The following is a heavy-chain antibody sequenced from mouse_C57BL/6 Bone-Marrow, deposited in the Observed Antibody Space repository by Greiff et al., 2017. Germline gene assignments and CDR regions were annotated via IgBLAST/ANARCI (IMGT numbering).Heavy chain of an antibody. CDR2: INSDGGST. Sequence: EVHLVESGGGLVQPGESLKLSCESNEYEFPSRDMSWVRKTPEKRLELVAAINSDGGSTYYPDTMERRFIISRDNTKKTLYLQMSSLRSEDTALYYCARHVYYGSSHWYFDVWGTGTTVTVSS. CDR3: ARHVYYGSSHWYFDV. V-gene: IGHV5-2*01. J-gene: IGHJ1*03. CDR1: EYEFPSRD. D-gene: IGHD1-1*01.